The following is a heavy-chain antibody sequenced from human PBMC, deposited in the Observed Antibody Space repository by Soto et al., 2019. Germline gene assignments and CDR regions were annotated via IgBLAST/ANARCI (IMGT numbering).Heavy chain of an antibody. CDR3: ASSIN. J-gene: IGHJ4*02. V-gene: IGHV3-33*01. CDR2: IWYDGSNQ. CDR1: GFPVSSYG. Sequence: PGGSLRLCWAPSGFPVSSYGMHWVRQAPGKGLDWVAVIWYDGSNQDYAESVKGRFTISRDNSKNTLYLQMSCLRADDTAVYYCASSINWGQGTLVAVSS.